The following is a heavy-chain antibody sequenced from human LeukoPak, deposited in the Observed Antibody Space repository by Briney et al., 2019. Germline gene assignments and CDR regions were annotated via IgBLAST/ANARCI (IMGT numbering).Heavy chain of an antibody. V-gene: IGHV4-59*11. Sequence: SETLSLTCAVSADSFSSHYWTWIRQSPGTGLEWIGYISYIGSTNYNPSLKSRVTISIATSKNQFSLKLRSVTAADTAVYYCARDLVTVTKGFDIWGQGTMVSVSS. CDR2: ISYIGST. J-gene: IGHJ3*02. D-gene: IGHD4-17*01. CDR3: ARDLVTVTKGFDI. CDR1: ADSFSSHY.